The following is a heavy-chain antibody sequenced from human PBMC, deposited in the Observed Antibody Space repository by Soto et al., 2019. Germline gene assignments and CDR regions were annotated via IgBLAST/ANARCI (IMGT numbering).Heavy chain of an antibody. V-gene: IGHV3-30*03. Sequence: GGSLSLSCAASGFTFNTYCMHWVRQAPGKGLEWVAVISYDGRDKKQADSVKGRFTVSRDNSKNTLYLQMNSLRAEDTAVYYCARDPTPRIAAAGIFDYWGQGTLVTVSS. J-gene: IGHJ4*02. CDR1: GFTFNTYC. D-gene: IGHD6-13*01. CDR3: ARDPTPRIAAAGIFDY. CDR2: ISYDGRDK.